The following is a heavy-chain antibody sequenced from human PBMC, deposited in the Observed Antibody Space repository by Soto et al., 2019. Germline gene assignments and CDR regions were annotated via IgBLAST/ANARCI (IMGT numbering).Heavy chain of an antibody. V-gene: IGHV4-61*01. CDR3: ARSLGTVYDSLPDY. D-gene: IGHD3-22*01. CDR1: GGSVSSGTYY. CDR2: IYYPGST. J-gene: IGHJ4*01. Sequence: SETLSLTCTVSGGSVSSGTYYWSWIRQPPGKGLEWIGYIYYPGSTNYNPSLKSRVTISIDTSKNQFSLKLSSVTAADTAVFYCARSLGTVYDSLPDYWGQGTLVTVSS.